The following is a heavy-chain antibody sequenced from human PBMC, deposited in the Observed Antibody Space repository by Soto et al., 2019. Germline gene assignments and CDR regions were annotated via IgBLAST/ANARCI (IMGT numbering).Heavy chain of an antibody. D-gene: IGHD3-10*01. V-gene: IGHV6-1*01. CDR2: TYYRSRWIN. Sequence: SQTLSLTCAISGDSVSSETAAWNWIRQSPSRGLEWLGRTYYRSRWINEYSLSLKSRLMINPDTSQNQFSLQLTSVTPEDTAIYYCARGGRYSFEYWDQGALVTVYS. CDR3: ARGGRYSFEY. J-gene: IGHJ4*02. CDR1: GDSVSSETAA.